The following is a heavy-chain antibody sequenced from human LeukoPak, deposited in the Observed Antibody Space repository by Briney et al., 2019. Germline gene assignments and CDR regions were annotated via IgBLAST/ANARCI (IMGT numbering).Heavy chain of an antibody. CDR3: ASPSIVVVPAAMASRYYYDSSGYYYYYAFDI. V-gene: IGHV4-34*01. Sequence: PSETLSLTCAVYGGSFSGYYWSWIRQPPGKGLEWIGSIYYSGSTYYNPSLKSRVTISVDTSKNQFSLKLSSVTAADTAVYYCASPSIVVVPAAMASRYYYDSSGYYYYYAFDIWGQGTMVTVSS. CDR1: GGSFSGYY. J-gene: IGHJ3*02. D-gene: IGHD3-22*01. CDR2: IYYSGST.